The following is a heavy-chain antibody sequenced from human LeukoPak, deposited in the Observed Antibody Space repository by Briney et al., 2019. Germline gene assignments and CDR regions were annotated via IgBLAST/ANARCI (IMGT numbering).Heavy chain of an antibody. Sequence: SETLSLTCTVSGDSISGYYWSWIRQPPGRGLEWIGYIYYSGNTDYNPSLKSRVTISVDTSKNQFSLNLSSVIAADTAVYYCARTLSTMSFDYWGQGTLVTVSS. D-gene: IGHD3-10*02. CDR1: GDSISGYY. CDR2: IYYSGNT. J-gene: IGHJ4*02. V-gene: IGHV4-59*01. CDR3: ARTLSTMSFDY.